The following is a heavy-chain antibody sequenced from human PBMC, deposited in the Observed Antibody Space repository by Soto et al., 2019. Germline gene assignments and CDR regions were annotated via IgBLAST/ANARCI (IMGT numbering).Heavy chain of an antibody. J-gene: IGHJ2*01. D-gene: IGHD4-17*01. CDR1: GGTFSSYA. CDR2: IIPIFGTA. CDR3: ARELEGSWVTTPSGTDWYFDL. V-gene: IGHV1-69*01. Sequence: QVQLVQSGAEVKKPGSSVKVSCKASGGTFSSYAISWVRQAPGQGLEWMGGIIPIFGTANYAQKFQGRVTITADESTSTAYMELSSLRSEDTAVYYCARELEGSWVTTPSGTDWYFDLWGRGTLVTVSS.